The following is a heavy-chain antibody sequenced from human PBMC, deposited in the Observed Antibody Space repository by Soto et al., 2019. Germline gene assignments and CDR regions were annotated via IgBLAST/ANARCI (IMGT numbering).Heavy chain of an antibody. D-gene: IGHD6-13*01. Sequence: SETLSLTCAVSGYSISSGYYWGWIRQPPGKGLEWIGSIYHSGSTYYNPSLKSRVTISVDTSKNQFSLKLSSVTAADTAVYYCARDRPLNRLGAAAGTGWFDPWGQGTLVTVS. CDR3: ARDRPLNRLGAAAGTGWFDP. V-gene: IGHV4-38-2*02. CDR2: IYHSGST. CDR1: GYSISSGYY. J-gene: IGHJ5*02.